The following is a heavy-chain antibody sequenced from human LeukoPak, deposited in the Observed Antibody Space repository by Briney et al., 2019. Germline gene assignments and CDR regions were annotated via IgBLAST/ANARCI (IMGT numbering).Heavy chain of an antibody. CDR3: ARKGTVSGLDY. V-gene: IGHV4-39*01. CDR2: FCYGGST. J-gene: IGHJ4*02. D-gene: IGHD6-19*01. CDR1: GGCISSISYY. Sequence: PSETLSLTCTVSGGCISSISYYWGSIRQPPGKGLEWIGIFCYGGSTYYNPSLKSRVTISVDTSKNQFSLKLSSVTAADTAVYFCARKGTVSGLDYWGQGTLVTVSS.